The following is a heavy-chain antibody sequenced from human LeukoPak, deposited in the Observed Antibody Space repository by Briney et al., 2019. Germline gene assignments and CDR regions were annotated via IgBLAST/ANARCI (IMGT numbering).Heavy chain of an antibody. D-gene: IGHD6-19*01. CDR2: INPSGGST. V-gene: IGHV1-46*01. CDR1: GYTFTSYY. CDR3: ARVDSGWYYIDY. J-gene: IGHJ4*02. Sequence: GASVKVSCKASGYTFTSYYMHWVRQAPGQGLEWMGIINPSGGSTSYAQKFQGRVTMTRDMYTSTVYMELSSLRSEDTAVYYCARVDSGWYYIDYWGQGTLVTVSS.